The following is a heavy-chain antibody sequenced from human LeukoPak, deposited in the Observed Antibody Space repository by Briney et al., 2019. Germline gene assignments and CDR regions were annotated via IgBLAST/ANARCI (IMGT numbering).Heavy chain of an antibody. J-gene: IGHJ4*02. CDR1: GYIFTNYY. CDR2: INPSGGST. D-gene: IGHD3-10*01. CDR3: ARDHGSAYYRAPRH. V-gene: IGHV1-46*01. Sequence: ASVKVACKASGYIFTNYYMHWVRQAPGQGLEWMGTINPSGGSTTYAQKFQGRVTMTRDTSTSTVYMELSSLRSEDTAVYYCARDHGSAYYRAPRHWGQGTLVTVSS.